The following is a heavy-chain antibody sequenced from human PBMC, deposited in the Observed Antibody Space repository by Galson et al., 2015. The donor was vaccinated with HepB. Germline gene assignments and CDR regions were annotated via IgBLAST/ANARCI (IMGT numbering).Heavy chain of an antibody. CDR2: IIPMSATE. J-gene: IGHJ2*01. D-gene: IGHD2-2*01. CDR1: GGTFDTNA. Sequence: SVKVSCKASGGTFDTNAVSWVRQAPGQGLEWMGGIIPMSATEKFHAQTLQGRVSITADESTATAYMELSRLTSEDTAVYYCARVGSQSTSWYFDLWGRGALVTVSP. V-gene: IGHV1-69*13. CDR3: ARVGSQSTSWYFDL.